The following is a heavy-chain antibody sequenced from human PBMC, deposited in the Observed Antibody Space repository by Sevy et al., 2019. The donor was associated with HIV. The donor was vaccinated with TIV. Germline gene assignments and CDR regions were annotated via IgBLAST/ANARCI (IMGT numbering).Heavy chain of an antibody. Sequence: GGSLRLSCAASGFSFSDYYMSRIRQAPGRGLEWISYISTGSTYTNYADSVKGRFTISRDNAKNSLYLQMNSLRAEDTAVYYCARDRVALADHYFDYWGQGTLVTVSS. V-gene: IGHV3-11*06. D-gene: IGHD6-19*01. CDR1: GFSFSDYY. CDR2: ISTGSTYT. CDR3: ARDRVALADHYFDY. J-gene: IGHJ4*02.